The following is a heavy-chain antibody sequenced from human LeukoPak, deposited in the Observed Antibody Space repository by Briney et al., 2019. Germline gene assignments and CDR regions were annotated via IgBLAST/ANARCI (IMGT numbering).Heavy chain of an antibody. V-gene: IGHV3-23*01. CDR3: AKRGPIAVAADYYYYGMDV. CDR2: ISGSGGST. Sequence: GGSLRLSCAASGFTFSSYAMSWVRQAPGKGLEWVSAISGSGGSTYCADSVKGRFTISRDNSKNTLYLQMNSLRAEDTAVYYCAKRGPIAVAADYYYYGMDVWGQGTTVTVSS. J-gene: IGHJ6*02. CDR1: GFTFSSYA. D-gene: IGHD6-19*01.